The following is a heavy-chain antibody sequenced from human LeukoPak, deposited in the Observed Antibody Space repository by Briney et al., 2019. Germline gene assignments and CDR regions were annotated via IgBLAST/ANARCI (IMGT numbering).Heavy chain of an antibody. CDR3: ARNLPAADY. D-gene: IGHD2-2*01. CDR1: GFTFDDYA. V-gene: IGHV3-9*01. CDR2: ISWNSGSI. Sequence: GGSLRLSCAASGFTFDDYAMHWVRQAPGKGLEWVSGISWNSGSIGYADSVKGRFTISRDTSKNTLYLQMNSLRAEDTAVYYCARNLPAADYWGQGTLVTVSS. J-gene: IGHJ4*02.